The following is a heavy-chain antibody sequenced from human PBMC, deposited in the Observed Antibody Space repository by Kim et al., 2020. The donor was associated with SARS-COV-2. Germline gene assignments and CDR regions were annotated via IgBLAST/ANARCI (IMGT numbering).Heavy chain of an antibody. CDR2: ISGSGGST. J-gene: IGHJ3*02. CDR3: AKPDYDYVWGSYRDPFFDI. CDR1: GFTFSSYA. Sequence: GGSLRLSCAASGFTFSSYAMSWVRQAPGKGLEWVSAISGSGGSTYYADSVKGRFTISRDNSKNTLYLQMNSLRAEDTAVYYCAKPDYDYVWGSYRDPFFDIWGQGTMVTVSS. D-gene: IGHD3-16*02. V-gene: IGHV3-23*01.